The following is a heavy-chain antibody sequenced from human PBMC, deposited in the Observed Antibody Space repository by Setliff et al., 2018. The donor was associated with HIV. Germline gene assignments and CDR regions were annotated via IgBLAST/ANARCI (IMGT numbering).Heavy chain of an antibody. D-gene: IGHD3-22*01. CDR3: ARFHPYWYDDNGYYGYYFDY. J-gene: IGHJ4*02. CDR2: IYTSGRT. Sequence: PSETLSLTCTVSGGSIRSGSYYWSWIRQPAGKGLEWIGHIYTSGRTNYNPSLKSRVTISVDTSKNQFSLKLNSVTAADTAVYYCARFHPYWYDDNGYYGYYFDYWGQGTLVTVSS. V-gene: IGHV4-61*09. CDR1: GGSIRSGSYY.